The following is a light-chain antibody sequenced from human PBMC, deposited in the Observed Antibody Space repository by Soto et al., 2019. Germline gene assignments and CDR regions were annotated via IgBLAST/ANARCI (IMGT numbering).Light chain of an antibody. CDR1: RSVSSY. V-gene: IGKV3-20*01. Sequence: RQAPATLSVSPGESATLPCRASRSVSSYLAWYQQKPGQAPRLLIYGASNRATGIPDRFSGSGSGTDFTLTISRLGPEDFAVYYCQQYGSSGTFGQGTKVDIK. J-gene: IGKJ1*01. CDR2: GAS. CDR3: QQYGSSGT.